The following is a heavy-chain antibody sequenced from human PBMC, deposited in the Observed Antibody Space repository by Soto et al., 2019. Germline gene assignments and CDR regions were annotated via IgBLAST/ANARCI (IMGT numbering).Heavy chain of an antibody. D-gene: IGHD5-18*01. CDR2: IYYSGST. V-gene: IGHV4-59*01. Sequence: QVQLQESGPGLVKPSETLSLTCTVSGGSISSYYWSWIRQPPGKGLEWIGYIYYSGSTNYNPSLKSRVTISVDTSKNQFSLKLSSVTAADTALYYCARARVDTAMVTTPALFDYWGQGTLVTVSS. CDR1: GGSISSYY. J-gene: IGHJ4*02. CDR3: ARARVDTAMVTTPALFDY.